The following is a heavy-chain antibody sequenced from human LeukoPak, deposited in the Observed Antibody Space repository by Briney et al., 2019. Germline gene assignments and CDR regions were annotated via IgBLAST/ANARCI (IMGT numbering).Heavy chain of an antibody. D-gene: IGHD2-15*01. CDR3: TTDRYCSGGSCYSPYYYYGMDV. CDR2: IKSKTDGGTT. Sequence: TGGSLRLSCAASGFTFSNAWMSWVRQAPGKGLEWVGRIKSKTDGGTTDYAAPVKGRFTISRDDSKNTLYLQMNSLKTEDTAVYYCTTDRYCSGGSCYSPYYYYGMDVWGQGTTVTVSS. V-gene: IGHV3-15*01. CDR1: GFTFSNAW. J-gene: IGHJ6*02.